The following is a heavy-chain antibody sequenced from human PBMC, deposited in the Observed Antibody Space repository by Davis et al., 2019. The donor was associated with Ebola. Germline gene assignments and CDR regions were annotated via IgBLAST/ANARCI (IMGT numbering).Heavy chain of an antibody. CDR1: GFTFRRYG. D-gene: IGHD6-6*01. Sequence: PGGSLRLSCAASGFTFRRYGMSWVRQAPGKGLEWVSSMTYSGGRTFFADSVQGRFTVSRDYFKDTLYLQMNSLRVEDTAVYYCAKPPSSSSPYGMDAWGQGTTVTVSS. J-gene: IGHJ6*02. CDR2: MTYSGGRT. V-gene: IGHV3-23*01. CDR3: AKPPSSSSPYGMDA.